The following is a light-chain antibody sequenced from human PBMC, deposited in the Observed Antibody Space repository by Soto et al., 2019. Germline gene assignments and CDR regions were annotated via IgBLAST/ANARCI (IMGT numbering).Light chain of an antibody. J-gene: IGLJ3*02. V-gene: IGLV2-11*01. CDR1: SRDVGDYNY. Sequence: QSALTQPLSVSGSPGQSVTISGTGTSRDVGDYNYVSWYQQHPGKVPKLIIYRVTGRPSGIPDRFSGSKSGNTASLTISGLQADDEADYYCCSYAGTYTPWVFGGGTKVTVL. CDR2: RVT. CDR3: CSYAGTYTPWV.